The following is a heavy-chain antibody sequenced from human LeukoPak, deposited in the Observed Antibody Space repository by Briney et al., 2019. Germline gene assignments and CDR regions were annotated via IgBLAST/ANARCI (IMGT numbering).Heavy chain of an antibody. D-gene: IGHD5-12*01. CDR3: ASSMSGSDWDNFDY. Sequence: PSETLSLTCTVSGGSISSYYWGWIRQPPGKALEWIGYIYTSGGTKYNPSLKGRVTISLDTSKNQFSLKLSSVTASDTAVYYCASSMSGSDWDNFDYWGQGTLVTVSS. V-gene: IGHV4-4*09. CDR1: GGSISSYY. CDR2: IYTSGGT. J-gene: IGHJ4*02.